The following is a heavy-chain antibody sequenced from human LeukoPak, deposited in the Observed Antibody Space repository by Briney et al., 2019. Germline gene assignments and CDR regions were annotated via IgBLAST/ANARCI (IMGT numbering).Heavy chain of an antibody. CDR2: ISSSSSTI. J-gene: IGHJ3*02. CDR3: AKDRGPYSSWGNAFDI. Sequence: GGSLRLSCAASGFTFSSYSMNWVRQAPGKGLEWVSYISSSSSTIYYADSVKGRFTISRDNAKNTLYLQMNSLRAEDTAVYYCAKDRGPYSSWGNAFDIWGQGTMVTVSS. D-gene: IGHD6-6*01. V-gene: IGHV3-48*01. CDR1: GFTFSSYS.